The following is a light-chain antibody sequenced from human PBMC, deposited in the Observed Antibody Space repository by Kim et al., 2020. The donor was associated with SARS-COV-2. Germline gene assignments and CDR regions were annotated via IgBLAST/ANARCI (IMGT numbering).Light chain of an antibody. J-gene: IGKJ2*01. CDR3: QQCYGTPYT. CDR1: QSISSY. Sequence: SASVGDRVTITCRASQSISSYLNWYQQKPAQAPTLLIYGAARLLRGVPSRFSGSGSGTDFTLTIGSLQPEDFAVYYCQQCYGTPYTFGQGTKLEI. CDR2: GAA. V-gene: IGKV1-39*01.